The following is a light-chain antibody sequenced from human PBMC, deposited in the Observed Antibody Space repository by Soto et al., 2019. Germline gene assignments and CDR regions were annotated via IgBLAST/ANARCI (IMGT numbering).Light chain of an antibody. V-gene: IGKV1-9*01. CDR1: QGISSY. Sequence: DIQLTQAPSFLSASVGDRVTITCRASQGISSYLAWYQQKPGQAPKLLIYVASTLQSGVPSRFSGSGSGTEFTLTISSLQPEDFATYYCQQLNSYPSITFGQGTRLESK. CDR3: QQLNSYPSIT. J-gene: IGKJ5*01. CDR2: VAS.